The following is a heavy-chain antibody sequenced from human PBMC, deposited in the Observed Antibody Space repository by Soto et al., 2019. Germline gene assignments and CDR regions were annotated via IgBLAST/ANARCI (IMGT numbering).Heavy chain of an antibody. CDR3: ARGVRTTIFGVVMWFDP. J-gene: IGHJ5*02. V-gene: IGHV4-30-4*01. CDR1: GGSISSGDYY. Sequence: LSLTCTVSGGSISSGDYYWSWIRQPPGKGLEWIGYIYYSGSTYYNPSLKSRVTISVDTSKNQFSLKLSSVTAADTAVYYCARGVRTTIFGVVMWFDPWGQGTLVTVSS. D-gene: IGHD3-3*01. CDR2: IYYSGST.